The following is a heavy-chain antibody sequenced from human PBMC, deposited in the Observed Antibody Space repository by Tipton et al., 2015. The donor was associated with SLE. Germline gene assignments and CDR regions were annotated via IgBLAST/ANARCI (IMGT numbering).Heavy chain of an antibody. D-gene: IGHD1/OR15-1a*01. Sequence: SLRLSCAASGFTFSSYGMHWVRQAPGKGLEWVAFIRYDGSNKYYADSVKGRFTISRDNAKNSLYLQMNSLRAEDTALYYCARVGLEQDFDYWGQGTLVTVSS. V-gene: IGHV3-30*02. CDR3: ARVGLEQDFDY. J-gene: IGHJ4*02. CDR1: GFTFSSYG. CDR2: IRYDGSNK.